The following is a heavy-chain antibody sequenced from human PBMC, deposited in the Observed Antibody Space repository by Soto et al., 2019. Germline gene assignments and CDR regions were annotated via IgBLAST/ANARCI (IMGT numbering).Heavy chain of an antibody. CDR1: GGSVSSGSYY. V-gene: IGHV4-61*01. J-gene: IGHJ5*02. CDR3: AREERGYSGYDPGWFDP. CDR2: IYYSGST. Sequence: PSETLSLTCTVSGGSVSSGSYYWSWIRQPPGKGLEWIGYIYYSGSTNYNPSLKSRVTISVDTSKNQFSLRLSSVTAADTAVYYCAREERGYSGYDPGWFDPWGQGTLVTVSS. D-gene: IGHD5-12*01.